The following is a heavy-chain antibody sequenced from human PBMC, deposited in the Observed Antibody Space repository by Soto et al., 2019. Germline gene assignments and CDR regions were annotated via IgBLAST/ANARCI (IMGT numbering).Heavy chain of an antibody. J-gene: IGHJ4*02. V-gene: IGHV3-21*06. Sequence: PGGSLRLSCAASGFTFTRYSMNWVRQAPGKGLGWVSSISSTTNYIYYGDSMKCRFTISRDNAKNSLYLEMNSLRAEDTAVYYCARESEDLTSNFDYWGQGTLVTVSS. CDR3: ARESEDLTSNFDY. CDR1: GFTFTRYS. CDR2: ISSTTNYI.